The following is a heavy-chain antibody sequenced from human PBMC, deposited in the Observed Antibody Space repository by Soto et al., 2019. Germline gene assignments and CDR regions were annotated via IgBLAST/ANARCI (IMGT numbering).Heavy chain of an antibody. CDR3: AREATSDAFDI. CDR2: IIPIFGTA. J-gene: IGHJ3*02. D-gene: IGHD2-2*01. CDR1: GGTFSSYA. Sequence: SVKVSCKASGGTFSSYAISWLRQAPGQGLEWMGGIIPIFGTANYAQKFQGRVTITADKSTSTAYMELSSLRSEDTAVYYCAREATSDAFDIWGQGTMVTVSS. V-gene: IGHV1-69*06.